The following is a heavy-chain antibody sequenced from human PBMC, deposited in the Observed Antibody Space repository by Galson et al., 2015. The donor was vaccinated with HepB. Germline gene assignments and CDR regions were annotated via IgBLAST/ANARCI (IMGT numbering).Heavy chain of an antibody. CDR3: ARDPDYGDSRPYYYYGMDV. Sequence: SLRLSCAASGFTFSSYSMNWVRQAPGKGLEWVSSISSSSSYIYYADSVKGRFTISRDNAKNSLYLQMNSLRAEDTAVYYCARDPDYGDSRPYYYYGMDVWGQGTTVTVSS. D-gene: IGHD4-17*01. CDR2: ISSSSSYI. CDR1: GFTFSSYS. V-gene: IGHV3-21*01. J-gene: IGHJ6*02.